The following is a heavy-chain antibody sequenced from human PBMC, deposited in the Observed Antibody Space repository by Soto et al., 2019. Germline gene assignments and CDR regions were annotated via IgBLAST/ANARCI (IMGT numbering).Heavy chain of an antibody. J-gene: IGHJ3*02. Sequence: SETLSLTCTVSGGSISSGGYYWSWIRQHPGKGLEWIGYIYYSGSTYYNPSLKSRVTISVDTSKNQFSLKLSSVTAADTAVYYCARMGWLQLQAFDIWGQGTMVTVSS. CDR2: IYYSGST. D-gene: IGHD5-12*01. CDR3: ARMGWLQLQAFDI. CDR1: GGSISSGGYY. V-gene: IGHV4-31*03.